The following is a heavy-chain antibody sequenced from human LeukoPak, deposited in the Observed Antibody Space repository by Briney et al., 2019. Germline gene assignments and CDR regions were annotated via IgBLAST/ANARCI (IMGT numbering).Heavy chain of an antibody. CDR2: INSDGSST. V-gene: IGHV3-74*01. CDR3: ARDYGSGLDY. J-gene: IGHJ4*02. D-gene: IGHD3-3*01. Sequence: GGSLRLSCAASGFTFSSYWMHWVRQAPGKGPVWVSRINSDGSSTSYADSVKGRFTISRDNAKNTLYLQMNSLRAEDTAVYYCARDYGSGLDYWGQGTLVTVSS. CDR1: GFTFSSYW.